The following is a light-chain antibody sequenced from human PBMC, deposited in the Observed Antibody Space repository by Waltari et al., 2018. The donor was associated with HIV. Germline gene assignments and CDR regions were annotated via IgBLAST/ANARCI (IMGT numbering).Light chain of an antibody. CDR2: HVS. V-gene: IGLV2-14*03. CDR1: SSHVGGSNY. J-gene: IGLJ1*01. CDR3: SSYTSDSTYV. Sequence: QSALTQPASVSGSPGQSITISCTGTSSHVGGSNYVSWYQQHPGKAPKLMIFHVSNRPSGVSTRFSGSKSGNTASLTISALQAEDEADYYCSSYTSDSTYVFGTGTQVTLL.